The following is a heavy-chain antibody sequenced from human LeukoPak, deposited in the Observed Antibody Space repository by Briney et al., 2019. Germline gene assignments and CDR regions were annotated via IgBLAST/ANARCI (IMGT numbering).Heavy chain of an antibody. CDR1: GGSFSGYY. V-gene: IGHV4-34*01. Sequence: PSETLSLTRAVYGGSFSGYYWSWIRQPPGKGLEWIGEINHSGSTNYNPSLKSRATISVDTSKNQFSLKLSSVTAADTAVYYCARLDSVVVTAIRKFDYWGQGTLVTVSS. D-gene: IGHD2-21*02. CDR3: ARLDSVVVTAIRKFDY. CDR2: INHSGST. J-gene: IGHJ4*02.